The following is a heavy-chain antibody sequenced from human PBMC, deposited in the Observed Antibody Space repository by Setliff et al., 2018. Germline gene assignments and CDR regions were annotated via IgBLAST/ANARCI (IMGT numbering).Heavy chain of an antibody. CDR2: IYYSGST. CDR3: AREGEPPYDSSGLDAFDI. CDR1: GGSISSYY. D-gene: IGHD3-22*01. V-gene: IGHV4-59*01. Sequence: SETLSLTCTVSGGSISSYYWSWIRQPPGKGLEWIGYIYYSGSTNYNPSLKSRVTISVDTSKNRFSLKLSSVTAADTAVYYCAREGEPPYDSSGLDAFDIWGQGTMVTVSS. J-gene: IGHJ3*02.